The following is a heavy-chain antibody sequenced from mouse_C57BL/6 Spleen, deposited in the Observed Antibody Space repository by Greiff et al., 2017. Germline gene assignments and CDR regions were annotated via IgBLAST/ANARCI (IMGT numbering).Heavy chain of an antibody. J-gene: IGHJ4*01. Sequence: QVQLQQPGAELVKPGASVKLSCKASGYTFTSYWMHWVKQRPGQGLEWIGMIHPNSGSTNYNEKFKSKATLTVDKSSRTAYMQLSSLTSEDSAVYYCAREITTVVAKAMDYWGQGTSVTVSS. D-gene: IGHD1-1*01. CDR2: IHPNSGST. V-gene: IGHV1-64*01. CDR3: AREITTVVAKAMDY. CDR1: GYTFTSYW.